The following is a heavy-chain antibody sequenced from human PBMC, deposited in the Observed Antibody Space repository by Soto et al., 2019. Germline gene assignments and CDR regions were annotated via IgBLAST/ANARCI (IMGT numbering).Heavy chain of an antibody. CDR1: GGSISSGGYS. CDR3: ARGGGVCYFDY. Sequence: SETLSLTCAVSGGSISSGGYSWSWIRQPPGKGLEWIGYIYHSGSTYYNPSLKSRVTISVDRSKSQFSLKLSSVTAADTAVYYCARGGGVCYFDYWGQGTLVTVSS. CDR2: IYHSGST. D-gene: IGHD2-8*02. J-gene: IGHJ4*02. V-gene: IGHV4-30-2*01.